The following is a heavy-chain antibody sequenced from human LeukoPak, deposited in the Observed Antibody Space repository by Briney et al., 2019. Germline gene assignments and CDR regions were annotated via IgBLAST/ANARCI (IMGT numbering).Heavy chain of an antibody. V-gene: IGHV4-31*03. J-gene: IGHJ4*02. D-gene: IGHD3-3*01. CDR1: GGSINRGDYY. CDR2: IYYSGST. CDR3: AKASGVVTDY. Sequence: PSETLSLTCTVSGGSINRGDYYWSWIRQHPGKGLEWIGYIYYSGSTYYNPSLKSRVTISVDTSKNRFSLKLSSVTAADTAVYYCAKASGVVTDYWGQGTLVTVSS.